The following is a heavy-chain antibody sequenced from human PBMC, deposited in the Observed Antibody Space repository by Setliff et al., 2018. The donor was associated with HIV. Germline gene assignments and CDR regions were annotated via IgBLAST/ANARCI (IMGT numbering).Heavy chain of an antibody. CDR3: ARDSGGYNYGFAVGSFDY. CDR1: GFSISSGYY. D-gene: IGHD5-18*01. V-gene: IGHV4-38-2*01. Sequence: SETLSLTCAVSGFSISSGYYWGWIRQPPGKGLEWIGNVYYTGSTNYNPSLKSRITISIDTSKSQFSLKLTSVAAADTAVYYCARDSGGYNYGFAVGSFDYWGQGALVTVSS. J-gene: IGHJ4*02. CDR2: VYYTGST.